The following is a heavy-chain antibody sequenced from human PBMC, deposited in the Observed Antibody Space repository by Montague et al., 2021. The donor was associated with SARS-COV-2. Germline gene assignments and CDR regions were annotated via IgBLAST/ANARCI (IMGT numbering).Heavy chain of an antibody. J-gene: IGHJ4*02. Sequence: SETLSLTCSVSGGSISTRNYYWGWIRQPPGKGLEWIGSVYYSGSTYYXXPLKRRVTVSVATSKNQFSLKISSVTAADTAVYFCAGQSASSPFDHWGQGTLVTVSS. CDR1: GGSISTRNYY. V-gene: IGHV4-39*01. D-gene: IGHD6-13*01. CDR2: VYYSGST. CDR3: AGQSASSPFDH.